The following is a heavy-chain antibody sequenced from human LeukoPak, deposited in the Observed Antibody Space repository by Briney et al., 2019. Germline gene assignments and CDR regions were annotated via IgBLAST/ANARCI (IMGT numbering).Heavy chain of an antibody. D-gene: IGHD6-19*01. CDR1: GFTFSTYS. CDR3: ATDERSSGWYGFDY. V-gene: IGHV3-21*01. J-gene: IGHJ4*02. CDR2: ITSPVGRM. Sequence: RAGGSLRLSCAASGFTFSTYSMNWVRQAPGKGLEWVSSITSPVGRMYYADSLKGRITISRDNASSTLYLQMNTVRAEDTAVYYCATDERSSGWYGFDYWGQGILVTVSS.